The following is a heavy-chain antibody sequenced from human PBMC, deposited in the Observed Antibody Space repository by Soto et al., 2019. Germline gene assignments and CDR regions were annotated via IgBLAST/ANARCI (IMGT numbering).Heavy chain of an antibody. CDR1: GGSFSCYY. Sequence: SETLSLTCAVSGGSFSCYYLIWIRQPPGKGLEWIGEINHSGSTNYNPSLKSRVTISVDTSKNQFSLKLSSVTAADTAVYYCARLVVPAAKHFDYWGQGTLVTVSS. CDR2: INHSGST. D-gene: IGHD2-2*01. CDR3: ARLVVPAAKHFDY. V-gene: IGHV4-34*01. J-gene: IGHJ4*02.